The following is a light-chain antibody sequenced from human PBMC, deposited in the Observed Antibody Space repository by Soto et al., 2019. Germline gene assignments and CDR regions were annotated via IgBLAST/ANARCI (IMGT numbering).Light chain of an antibody. V-gene: IGKV3-15*01. CDR2: GAS. CDR1: QRVDIS. Sequence: EIVLTQSPATLSVSPGARVILSFRASQRVDISLAWYQQKPGQAPRLLIYGASTRATDMPGTFSGRGSGTEFTLTITSLRPEDFGVYYCQQYRSWPRTFGQGTKVDI. J-gene: IGKJ1*01. CDR3: QQYRSWPRT.